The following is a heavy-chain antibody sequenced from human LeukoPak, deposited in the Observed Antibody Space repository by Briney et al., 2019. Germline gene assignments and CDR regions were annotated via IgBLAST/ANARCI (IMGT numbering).Heavy chain of an antibody. CDR3: ARGVYGSGRFFDY. D-gene: IGHD3-10*01. J-gene: IGHJ4*02. Sequence: PGGSLRLSCVASGFTLSDYYMSWIRQTPGKGLEWVSYTSSSGSYTNYADSVKGRFTISRDNAKNSLYLQMNSLRAEDTAVYYCARGVYGSGRFFDYWGQGTLVTVSS. V-gene: IGHV3-11*05. CDR2: TSSSGSYT. CDR1: GFTLSDYY.